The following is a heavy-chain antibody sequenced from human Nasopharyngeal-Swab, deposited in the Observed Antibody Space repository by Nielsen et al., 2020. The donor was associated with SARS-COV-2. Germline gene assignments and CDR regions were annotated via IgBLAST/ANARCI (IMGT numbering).Heavy chain of an antibody. Sequence: SETLSLTCTVSGGSISRNYWNWIRQPPGKGLEWVGYMSNSGSTNYNPSLNSRVTISLDTSKNQFSLRLNSVTSADTAVYYCAKRLVGVARQFDYWGQGAVVTVYS. CDR3: AKRLVGVARQFDY. CDR2: MSNSGST. CDR1: GGSISRNY. V-gene: IGHV4-59*01. J-gene: IGHJ4*02. D-gene: IGHD1-26*01.